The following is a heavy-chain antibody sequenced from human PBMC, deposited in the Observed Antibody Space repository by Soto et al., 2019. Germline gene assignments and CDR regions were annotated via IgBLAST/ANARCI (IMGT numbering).Heavy chain of an antibody. CDR3: AKNSGWFNT. CDR1: GFPFSSTD. J-gene: IGHJ5*02. V-gene: IGHV3-23*01. D-gene: IGHD3-10*01. Sequence: ASVKVSCAASGFPFSSTDMTWVRQAPGKGLEWVSTIDGSGGTTYYADSVKGRFTISRDNSINTVFLQMNSLRADDTALYFCAKNSGWFNTWGQGALVTVSS. CDR2: IDGSGGTT.